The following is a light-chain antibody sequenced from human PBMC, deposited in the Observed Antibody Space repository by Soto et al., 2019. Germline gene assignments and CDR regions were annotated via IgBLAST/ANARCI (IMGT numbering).Light chain of an antibody. V-gene: IGKV1-39*01. J-gene: IGKJ5*01. CDR1: QAISNY. Sequence: TQSPSFXSATKRHRVPIPCRASQAISNYLNWYQKRTGKAXNXXXFGAKNLKSGVPSRLSGSGYGNDFTITITTLPPEDVGLYYCQRCEDNPLTFGEGTRLEN. CDR3: QRCEDNPLT. CDR2: GAK.